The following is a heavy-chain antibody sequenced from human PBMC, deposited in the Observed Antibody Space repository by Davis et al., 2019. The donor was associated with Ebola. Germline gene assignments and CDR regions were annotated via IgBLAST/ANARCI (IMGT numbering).Heavy chain of an antibody. J-gene: IGHJ2*01. D-gene: IGHD3-3*01. Sequence: PGGSLRLSCAASGFTFSSYWMSWVRQAPGKGLEWVSSISSSSSYIYYADSVKGRFTISRDNAKNSLYLQMNSLRAEDTAVYYCARTPRYDSNWNFDLWGRGTLVTVSS. CDR3: ARTPRYDSNWNFDL. V-gene: IGHV3-21*01. CDR2: ISSSSSYI. CDR1: GFTFSSYW.